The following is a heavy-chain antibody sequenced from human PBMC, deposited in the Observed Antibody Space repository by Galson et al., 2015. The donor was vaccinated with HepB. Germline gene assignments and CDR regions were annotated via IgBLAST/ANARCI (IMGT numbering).Heavy chain of an antibody. V-gene: IGHV1-3*01. CDR1: GYTFTSYA. CDR3: ARDSGYDADAFDI. J-gene: IGHJ3*02. CDR2: INAGNGNT. D-gene: IGHD5-12*01. Sequence: SVKVSCKASGYTFTSYAMHWVRQAPGQRLEWMGWINAGNGNTKYSQKFQGRVTITRDTSASTAYMELSSLRSEDTAVYYCARDSGYDADAFDIWGQGTMVTVSS.